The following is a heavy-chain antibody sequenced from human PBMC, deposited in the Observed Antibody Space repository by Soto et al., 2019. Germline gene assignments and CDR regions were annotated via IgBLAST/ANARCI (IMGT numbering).Heavy chain of an antibody. CDR2: ISGSGGST. J-gene: IGHJ6*04. V-gene: IGHV3-23*01. D-gene: IGHD6-6*01. CDR3: AKHRQLVLDGMDV. CDR1: GFTFSSYA. Sequence: PGGSLRLSCAASGFTFSSYAMSWVRQATGKGLEWVSAISGSGGSTYYADSVKGWFTISRDNSKNTLYLQMNSLRSEDMAVYYYAKHRQLVLDGMDVWGKGTTVTVSS.